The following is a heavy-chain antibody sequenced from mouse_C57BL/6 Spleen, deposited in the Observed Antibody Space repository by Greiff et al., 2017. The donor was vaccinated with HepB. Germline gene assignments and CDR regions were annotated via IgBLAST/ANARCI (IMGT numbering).Heavy chain of an antibody. D-gene: IGHD2-5*01. CDR1: GYSITSGYY. CDR3: ARVDYYSNLYAMDY. Sequence: VQLKESGPGLVKPSQSLSLTCSVTGYSITSGYYWNWIRQFPGNKLEWMGYISYDGSNNYNPSLKNRISITRDTSKNQFFLKLNSVTTEDTATYYCARVDYYSNLYAMDYWGQGTSVTVSS. J-gene: IGHJ4*01. V-gene: IGHV3-6*01. CDR2: ISYDGSN.